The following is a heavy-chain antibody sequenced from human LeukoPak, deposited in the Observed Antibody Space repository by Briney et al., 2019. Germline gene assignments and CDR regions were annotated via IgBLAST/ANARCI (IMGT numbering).Heavy chain of an antibody. Sequence: PGGSLRLSCAASGFSLGDHWMSWVRQAPGKGPEWVGRIKSNAAGATTDYAAPVKGRFTISRDDSRHTLYLQMNSLKTEDTAVYYCTMIQGWGSGSYYVDYWGQGTLVTVSS. D-gene: IGHD3-10*01. CDR1: GFSLGDHW. CDR3: TMIQGWGSGSYYVDY. CDR2: IKSNAAGATT. J-gene: IGHJ4*02. V-gene: IGHV3-15*01.